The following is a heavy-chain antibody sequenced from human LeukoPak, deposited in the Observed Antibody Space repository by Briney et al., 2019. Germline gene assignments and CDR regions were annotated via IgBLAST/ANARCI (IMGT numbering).Heavy chain of an antibody. J-gene: IGHJ4*02. CDR3: ASRRVDDSSGYYGTYYFDY. CDR1: GGSISSYY. V-gene: IGHV4-4*07. CDR2: IYTSGST. D-gene: IGHD3-22*01. Sequence: SSETLSLTCTVSGGSISSYYWRWIRQPAGKGLEWIGRIYTSGSTNYNPSLKSRVTMSVDTSKNQFSLKLSSVTAADTAVYYCASRRVDDSSGYYGTYYFDYWGQGTLVTVSS.